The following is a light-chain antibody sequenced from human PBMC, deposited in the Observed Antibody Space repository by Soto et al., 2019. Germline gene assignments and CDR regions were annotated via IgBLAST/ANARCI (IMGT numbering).Light chain of an antibody. J-gene: IGLJ1*01. CDR3: SPYTSSSTLYV. Sequence: SALTQPAAVSGSPGQSITISCIGTSSDVGGYNYVSWYQQHPGKAPKLMIYEVSNRPSGVSNRFSGSKSGNTASLTISGLQAEDEADYYCSPYTSSSTLYVFGTGTKV. V-gene: IGLV2-14*01. CDR2: EVS. CDR1: SSDVGGYNY.